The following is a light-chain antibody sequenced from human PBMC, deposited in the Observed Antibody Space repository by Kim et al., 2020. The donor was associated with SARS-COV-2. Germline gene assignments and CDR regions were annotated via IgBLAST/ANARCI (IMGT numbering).Light chain of an antibody. J-gene: IGKJ5*01. CDR1: QSISGY. CDR2: TAS. CDR3: QQSYSSSIT. V-gene: IGKV1-39*01. Sequence: ASVGDRVTMTCRASQSISGYLTWYQQKPGKAPNLLIYTASSLQSGVPSRFRGSGSGTDFTLTISSLQPEDFATYYCQQSYSSSITFGQGTRLEIK.